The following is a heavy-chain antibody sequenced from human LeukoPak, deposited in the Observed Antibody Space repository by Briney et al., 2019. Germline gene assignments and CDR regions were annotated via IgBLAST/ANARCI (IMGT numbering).Heavy chain of an antibody. D-gene: IGHD3-22*01. V-gene: IGHV3-21*01. Sequence: GGSLRLSCAASGFTFSSYSMNWVRQAPGKGLEWVSSITSSSSYIYHADSMKGRFTISRDNSKNTLYLQMNSLRAEDTAVYYCARDARRYDSSGYYAYWGQGTLVTVSS. CDR2: ITSSSSYI. CDR3: ARDARRYDSSGYYAY. CDR1: GFTFSSYS. J-gene: IGHJ4*02.